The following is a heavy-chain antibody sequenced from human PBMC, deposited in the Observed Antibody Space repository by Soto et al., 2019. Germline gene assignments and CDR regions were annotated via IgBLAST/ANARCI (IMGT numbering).Heavy chain of an antibody. J-gene: IGHJ5*01. Sequence: XVSLRLSCVASGLTLSSFSMSWFRQTPGKGLEWVSSITTGNDYISYADSVKGRFTISRDNAKNSLFLQMNSLRAEDTALYFCARDSYSSLFDSWGQGTLVTVSS. D-gene: IGHD6-19*01. CDR3: ARDSYSSLFDS. CDR1: GLTLSSFS. CDR2: ITTGNDYI. V-gene: IGHV3-21*01.